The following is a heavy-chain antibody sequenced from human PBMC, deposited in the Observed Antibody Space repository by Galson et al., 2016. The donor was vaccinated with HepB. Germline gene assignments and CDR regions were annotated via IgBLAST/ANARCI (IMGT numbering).Heavy chain of an antibody. D-gene: IGHD2/OR15-2a*01. CDR1: GGSISSADYH. CDR3: ARGLNIIGP. Sequence: TLSLTCTVSGGSISSADYHWSWLRQHPGKGLEWIGYIHNSGSTYHNPSVRSRVIISLDTSKNQFSLNLSSVTAADTAVYFCARGLNIIGPWGQGTLVTVSS. V-gene: IGHV4-31*03. CDR2: IHNSGST. J-gene: IGHJ5*02.